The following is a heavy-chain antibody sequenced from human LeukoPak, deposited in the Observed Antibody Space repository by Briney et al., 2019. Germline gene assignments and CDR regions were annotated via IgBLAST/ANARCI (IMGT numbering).Heavy chain of an antibody. CDR2: INPNSGGT. V-gene: IGHV1-2*02. J-gene: IGHJ3*01. CDR1: GYTFTAYY. CDR3: ARVGHYDNSNYADDVFDF. Sequence: GASVKVSCKVSGYTFTAYYIHWVRQAPGQGLEWMGWINPNSGGTKYAQKFQVRVTLTRDTSINTAYMELSGLRSDDTALYYCARVGHYDNSNYADDVFDFWGRGTMVTVSS. D-gene: IGHD3-22*01.